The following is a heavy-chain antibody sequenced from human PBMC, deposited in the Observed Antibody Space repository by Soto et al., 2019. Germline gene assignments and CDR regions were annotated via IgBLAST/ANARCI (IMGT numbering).Heavy chain of an antibody. J-gene: IGHJ5*02. V-gene: IGHV5-51*01. Sequence: GESLKISCKGSGYSFTSYWIGWVRQMPGKGLEWMGIIYPGDSDTRYSPSFQGQVTISADKSISTAYLQWSSLKASDTAMYYCARHSYSSGYGEWFDPWGQGTLVTVSS. D-gene: IGHD6-19*01. CDR3: ARHSYSSGYGEWFDP. CDR2: IYPGDSDT. CDR1: GYSFTSYW.